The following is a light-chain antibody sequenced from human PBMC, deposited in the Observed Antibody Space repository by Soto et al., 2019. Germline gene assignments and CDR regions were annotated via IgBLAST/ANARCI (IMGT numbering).Light chain of an antibody. CDR1: QTINSD. Sequence: DIQMTQSPSSLSASVGDGVTISCRASQTINSDLNWYQQKPGKAPKLLIYAASSLQSGAPSRFSGSGSGTDFTLTISSLQPEDFATYYCQQTYSSPYTFGRGTKLEIK. J-gene: IGKJ2*01. CDR3: QQTYSSPYT. CDR2: AAS. V-gene: IGKV1-39*01.